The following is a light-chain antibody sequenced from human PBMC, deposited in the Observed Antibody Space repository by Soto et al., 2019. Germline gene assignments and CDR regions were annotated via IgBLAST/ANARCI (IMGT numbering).Light chain of an antibody. CDR3: SSYTSGSTLYV. CDR1: SGDVGSYNY. J-gene: IGLJ1*01. V-gene: IGLV2-14*01. CDR2: ASS. Sequence: QSVLAQPASLSGSPGPSITISCTGTSGDVGSYNYVSWYQHHPGKAPRLMIYASSNRPSGVSHRFSGSRSGNTASLTISGLQAEDEADYYCSSYTSGSTLYVFGTGTKV.